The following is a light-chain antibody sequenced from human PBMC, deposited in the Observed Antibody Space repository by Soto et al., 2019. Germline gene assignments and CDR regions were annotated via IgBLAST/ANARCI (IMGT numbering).Light chain of an antibody. CDR3: QQYNSYPFS. CDR2: KAS. V-gene: IGKV1-5*03. CDR1: QSISSW. Sequence: DIQMTQSPSTLSASVGDRVTITCRASQSISSWLAWYQQKPGKAPKLLIYKASSLESVVPSRFSGSGSGTEFTLTISSLQPDDFANYYCQQYNSYPFSFGPGTQVDIK. J-gene: IGKJ3*01.